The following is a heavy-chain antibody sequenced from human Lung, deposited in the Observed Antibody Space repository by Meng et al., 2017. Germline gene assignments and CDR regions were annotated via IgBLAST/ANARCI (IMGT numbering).Heavy chain of an antibody. CDR3: TWDDKAVSDY. V-gene: IGHV3-15*01. CDR2: IKSNTDGGTA. J-gene: IGHJ4*02. Sequence: EVHLVESGGDLVKPGGSLRLSCAASGFYFNNAWMSWVRQAPGKWLEWVGRIKSNTDGGTAEYAAPVTGRFTISRDDSKSTLYLQMSGLRIDDTGVYYCTWDDKAVSDYWGQGTLVTVSS. CDR1: GFYFNNAW. D-gene: IGHD1-26*01.